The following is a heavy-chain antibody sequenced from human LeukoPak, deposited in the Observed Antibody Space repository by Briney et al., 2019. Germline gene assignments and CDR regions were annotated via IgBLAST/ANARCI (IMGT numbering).Heavy chain of an antibody. CDR3: ARVREQLVYGSGSYYPGVPDWFDP. Sequence: GESLKISCKGSGYSFARYWIGWVRQMPGKGLEWMGMIYPGDSDTRYSPSFQGQVTISADKSISTAYLQWSSLKASDTAMYYCARVREQLVYGSGSYYPGVPDWFDPWGQGTLVTVSS. CDR1: GYSFARYW. J-gene: IGHJ5*02. D-gene: IGHD3-10*01. V-gene: IGHV5-51*01. CDR2: IYPGDSDT.